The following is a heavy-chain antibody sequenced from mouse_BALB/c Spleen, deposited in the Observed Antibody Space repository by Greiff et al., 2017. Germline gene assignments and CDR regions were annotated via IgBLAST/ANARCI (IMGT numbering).Heavy chain of an antibody. Sequence: VQLQQSGAELVKPGASVKLSCTASGFNIKDTYMHWVKQRPEQGLEWIGRIDPANGNTKYDPKFQGKATITADTSSNTAYLQLSSLTSEDTAVYYCAREGDYYGSSLDYWGQGTTLTVSS. CDR1: GFNIKDTY. D-gene: IGHD1-1*01. CDR3: AREGDYYGSSLDY. J-gene: IGHJ2*01. CDR2: IDPANGNT. V-gene: IGHV14-3*02.